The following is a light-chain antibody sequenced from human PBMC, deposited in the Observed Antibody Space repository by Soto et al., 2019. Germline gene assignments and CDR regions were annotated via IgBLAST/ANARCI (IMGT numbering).Light chain of an antibody. J-gene: IGKJ1*01. CDR2: GEF. CDR3: QHYGSSPEWT. V-gene: IGKV3-20*01. Sequence: IVLTQSPATLSLSPGERATLSCRASQTVSGSYLAWYQHKPGQAPRLLIYGEFSRATGIPDRFSGSGSRTDFTLTISRLEPEDFAVYYCQHYGSSPEWTFGQGTQVDIK. CDR1: QTVSGSY.